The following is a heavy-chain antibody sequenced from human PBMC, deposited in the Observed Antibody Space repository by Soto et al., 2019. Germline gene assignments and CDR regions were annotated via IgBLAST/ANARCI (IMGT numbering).Heavy chain of an antibody. CDR3: VRKAKGVPVRRDFDY. Sequence: HVQLVQSGAEVREPGASVKVSCKPSGYTFTTFDTNWVRQATGHCFDWMGWMNPNTGNTGYGPKFQDRVSMTRTSSIGSVYLELSGLTSDDTAVYFCVRKAKGVPVRRDFDYWGQGTLVTVSS. D-gene: IGHD2-2*01. CDR1: GYTFTTFD. CDR2: MNPNTGNT. J-gene: IGHJ4*02. V-gene: IGHV1-8*01.